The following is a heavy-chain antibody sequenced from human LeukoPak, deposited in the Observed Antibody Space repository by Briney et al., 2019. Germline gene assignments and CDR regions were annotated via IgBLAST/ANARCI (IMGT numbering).Heavy chain of an antibody. Sequence: GASVKVSCKASGGTFSSYAISWVRQAPGQGLEWMGGIIPIFGTANYAQKFQGRVTITTDESTSTAYMELSSLRSEDTAVYYCARERVWSGYSYYFDYWGQGTLVTVSS. D-gene: IGHD3-3*01. CDR3: ARERVWSGYSYYFDY. V-gene: IGHV1-69*05. CDR2: IIPIFGTA. CDR1: GGTFSSYA. J-gene: IGHJ4*02.